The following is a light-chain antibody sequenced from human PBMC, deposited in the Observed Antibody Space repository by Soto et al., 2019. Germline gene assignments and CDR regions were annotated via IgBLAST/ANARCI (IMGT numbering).Light chain of an antibody. CDR1: QDISNY. Sequence: DIQMTQSPSSLSASVGDRVTITYQASQDISNYLNWYQQKPGQAPKLVIYDASSLETGVPSRFSGSGSGTHFTFTISRLQPEDIATYYCQQYDDVSPGITFGPGTKVDIK. CDR2: DAS. CDR3: QQYDDVSPGIT. V-gene: IGKV1-33*01. J-gene: IGKJ3*01.